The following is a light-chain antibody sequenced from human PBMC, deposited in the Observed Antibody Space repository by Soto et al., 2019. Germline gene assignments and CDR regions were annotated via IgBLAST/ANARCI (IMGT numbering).Light chain of an antibody. Sequence: QTVVTQPPSASGSPGQSVTISCTGTNSDIGAYNYVSWYQQHPGKAPKVIIYEVTKRPSGVPDRFSGSKSGNTASLTVSGLQAEDEADYYCSSFAGNNNNLFGGGTKLTVL. V-gene: IGLV2-8*01. J-gene: IGLJ2*01. CDR2: EVT. CDR1: NSDIGAYNY. CDR3: SSFAGNNNNL.